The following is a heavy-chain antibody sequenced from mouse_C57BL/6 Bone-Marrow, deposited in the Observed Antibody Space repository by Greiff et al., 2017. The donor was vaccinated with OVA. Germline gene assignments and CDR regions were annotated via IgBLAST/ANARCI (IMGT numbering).Heavy chain of an antibody. CDR2: IYPGSGNT. CDR1: GYTFTDYY. J-gene: IGHJ4*01. V-gene: IGHV1-76*01. Sequence: QVQLKQSGAELVRPGASVKLSCKASGYTFTDYYINWVKQRPGQGLEWIARIYPGSGNTYYNEKFKGKSTLTAEKSSSTAYMQLSSLTSEDSAVYFCAILPDGYYVGSYAMDYRGQGTSVTVSS. CDR3: AILPDGYYVGSYAMDY. D-gene: IGHD2-3*01.